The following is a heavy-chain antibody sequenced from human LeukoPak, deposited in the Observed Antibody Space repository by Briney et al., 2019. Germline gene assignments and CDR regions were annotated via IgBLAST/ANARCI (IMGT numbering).Heavy chain of an antibody. CDR1: GFTFDDCA. CDR2: ISWNSGSI. Sequence: PGRSLRLSCAASGFTFDDCAMHWVRQAPGKGLEWVSGISWNSGSIGYADSVKGRFTISRDNAKNSLYLQMNSLRAEDTALYYCAKDSGSLPLDAFDIWGQGTMVTVSS. D-gene: IGHD1-26*01. V-gene: IGHV3-9*01. J-gene: IGHJ3*02. CDR3: AKDSGSLPLDAFDI.